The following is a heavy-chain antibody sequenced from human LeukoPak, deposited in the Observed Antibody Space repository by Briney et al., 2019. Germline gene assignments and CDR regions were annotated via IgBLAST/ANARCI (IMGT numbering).Heavy chain of an antibody. CDR1: GGSFSSYY. Sequence: SETLSLTCAVYGGSFSSYYWSWIRQPPGKGLEWIGEINHRGSTNYNPSLKSRVTISVDTSKNQFSLKLSSVTAADTAVYYCARGRRVLMVYAARRGFDYWGQGTLVPVSS. CDR3: ARGRRVLMVYAARRGFDY. V-gene: IGHV4-34*01. D-gene: IGHD2-8*01. CDR2: INHRGST. J-gene: IGHJ4*02.